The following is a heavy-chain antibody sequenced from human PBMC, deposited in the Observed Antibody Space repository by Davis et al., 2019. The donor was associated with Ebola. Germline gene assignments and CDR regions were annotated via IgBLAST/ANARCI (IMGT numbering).Heavy chain of an antibody. V-gene: IGHV3-53*01. CDR1: GFTVSSNY. Sequence: GESLKISCAASGFTVSSNYMSWVRQAPGKGLEWVSVIYSGGSTYYADSVKGRFTISRDNSKNTLYLQMNSLRAEDTAVYYCARDRGGSSWYVFDYWGQGSLVTVSS. J-gene: IGHJ4*02. CDR3: ARDRGGSSWYVFDY. D-gene: IGHD6-13*01. CDR2: IYSGGST.